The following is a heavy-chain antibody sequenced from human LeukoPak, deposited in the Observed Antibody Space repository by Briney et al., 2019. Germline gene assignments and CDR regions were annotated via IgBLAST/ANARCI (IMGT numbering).Heavy chain of an antibody. D-gene: IGHD1-1*01. J-gene: IGHJ4*02. V-gene: IGHV3-74*01. CDR3: ARDHNWSFDF. Sequence: PGGSLRLSCAASGFTFSGSWMHWVRQAPGKGLVWVSRMNGDGSVTTYADSVKGRFTISRDNAKYSLYLQMNSLRDEDTAVYHCARDHNWSFDFWGQGALVTVSS. CDR2: MNGDGSVT. CDR1: GFTFSGSW.